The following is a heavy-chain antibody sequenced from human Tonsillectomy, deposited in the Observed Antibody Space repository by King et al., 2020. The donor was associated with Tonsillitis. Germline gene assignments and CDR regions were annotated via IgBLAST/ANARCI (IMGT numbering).Heavy chain of an antibody. CDR1: GGSITSYY. CDR3: ARGGAIANYDFWSGYSSPYYYYYMDV. V-gene: IGHV4-59*01. J-gene: IGHJ6*03. CDR2: IYYSGST. D-gene: IGHD3-3*01. Sequence: QLQESGPGLVKPSETLSLTCSVSGGSITSYYWSWIRQPPGKGLEWIGYIYYSGSTNYNPSLKSRVTISVDTSKNQFSLKLSSVTAADTAVYYCARGGAIANYDFWSGYSSPYYYYYMDVWGKGTTVTVS.